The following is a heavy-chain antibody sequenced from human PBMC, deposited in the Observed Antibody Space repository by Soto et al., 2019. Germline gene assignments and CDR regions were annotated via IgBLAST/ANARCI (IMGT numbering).Heavy chain of an antibody. CDR1: GGSISSGGYY. V-gene: IGHV4-61*08. D-gene: IGHD3-10*01. CDR3: ARAFAGFGAYWYFDL. CDR2: GYHSVSI. J-gene: IGHJ2*01. Sequence: CAVSGGSISSGGYYWSWIRQPPGKALEWIGYGYHSVSIHYNPSLKTRVTISVDTSENQFSLRLSSVTAADTAVYYCARAFAGFGAYWYFDLWGRGTLVTVSS.